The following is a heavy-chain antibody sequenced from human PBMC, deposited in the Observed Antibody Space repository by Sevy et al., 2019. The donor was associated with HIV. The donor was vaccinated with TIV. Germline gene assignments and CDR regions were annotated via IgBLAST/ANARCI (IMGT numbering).Heavy chain of an antibody. V-gene: IGHV3-30*18. CDR3: AKGPGIAAAGTLDY. CDR2: ISYDGSNQ. CDR1: GFTFSSYG. J-gene: IGHJ4*02. D-gene: IGHD6-13*01. Sequence: GGSLRLSCAASGFTFSSYGMHWVRQAPGKGLEWVAVISYDGSNQYYADSVKGRFTISRDNSKNTLYLQMNSLRAEDTAVYYCAKGPGIAAAGTLDYWGQGTLVTVSS.